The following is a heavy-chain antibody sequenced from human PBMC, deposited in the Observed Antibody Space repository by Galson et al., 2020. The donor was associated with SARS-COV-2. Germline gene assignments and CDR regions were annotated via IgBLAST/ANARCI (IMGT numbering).Heavy chain of an antibody. Sequence: GESLKISCAASGFTFSDYYMSWIRQAPGKGLEWVSYISSSGSTIYYADSVKGRFTISRDNAKNSLYLQMNSLRAEDTAVYYCARDGRIVGAAYYYYGMDVWGQGTTVTVSS. D-gene: IGHD1-26*01. CDR1: GFTFSDYY. CDR3: ARDGRIVGAAYYYYGMDV. J-gene: IGHJ6*02. CDR2: ISSSGSTI. V-gene: IGHV3-11*01.